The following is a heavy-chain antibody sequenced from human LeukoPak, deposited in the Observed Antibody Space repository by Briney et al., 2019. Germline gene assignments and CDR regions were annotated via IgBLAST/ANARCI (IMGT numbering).Heavy chain of an antibody. Sequence: QPGGSLRLSCAASGFTFSTYWMTWVRQAPGKGLEWVANIKEDGTEEYYVDSAKGRFTISRDNAKNSLSLQVKSLRPEDTAVYYCARGDRRFEYWGQGTLVTVSS. D-gene: IGHD2-21*01. J-gene: IGHJ4*02. V-gene: IGHV3-7*01. CDR3: ARGDRRFEY. CDR2: IKEDGTEE. CDR1: GFTFSTYW.